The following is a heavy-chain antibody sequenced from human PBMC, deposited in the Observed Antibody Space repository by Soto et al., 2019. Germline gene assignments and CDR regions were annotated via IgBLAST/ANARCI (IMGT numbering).Heavy chain of an antibody. V-gene: IGHV4-31*03. CDR2: IYYSGST. CDR3: ARDKITGLFDY. D-gene: IGHD2-8*02. CDR1: GGSISSGGYY. Sequence: PSETLSLTCTVSGGSISSGGYYWSWIRQHPGKGLEWIGYIYYSGSTYYSPSLKSRVTISVDTSKNQFSLKLSSVTAADTAVYYCARDKITGLFDYWGQGTLVTVSS. J-gene: IGHJ4*02.